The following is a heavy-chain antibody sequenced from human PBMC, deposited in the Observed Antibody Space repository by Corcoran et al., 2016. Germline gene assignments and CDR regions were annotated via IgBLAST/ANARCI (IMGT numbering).Heavy chain of an antibody. Sequence: QVQLVQSGAEVKKPGASVKVSCKASGYTFTSYYMHWVRQAPGQGLAWMGIINPSGGSPSYAQKFQGRVTMTRDTSTSTVYMELSSLRSEDTAVYYWARDASKYYYDSSGFFDYWGQGTLVTVSS. V-gene: IGHV1-46*01. CDR2: INPSGGSP. CDR3: ARDASKYYYDSSGFFDY. J-gene: IGHJ4*02. D-gene: IGHD3-22*01. CDR1: GYTFTSYY.